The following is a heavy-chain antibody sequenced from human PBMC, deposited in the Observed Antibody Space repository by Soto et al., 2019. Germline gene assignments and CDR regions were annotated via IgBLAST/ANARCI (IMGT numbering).Heavy chain of an antibody. D-gene: IGHD3-22*01. V-gene: IGHV3-11*06. CDR1: GLSFSDYY. Sequence: GGSLRLSCAASGLSFSDYYMNWIRQAPGKGLEWLSYISSTATYTNYADSVRGRFTISRDSAKNSLYLDMNGLRAEDTAVYYCARARLVVEGRFDYWGQGTLVTVSS. J-gene: IGHJ4*02. CDR2: ISSTATYT. CDR3: ARARLVVEGRFDY.